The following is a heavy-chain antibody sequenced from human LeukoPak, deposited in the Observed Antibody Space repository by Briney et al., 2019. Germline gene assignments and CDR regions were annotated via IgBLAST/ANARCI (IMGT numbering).Heavy chain of an antibody. Sequence: GGSLRLSCAASGFTFSSYEMNWVRQAPGKGLEWVSYISSSGSTIYYADSVKGRFIISRDNAKKSLYLQMNSLRAEDTAVYYCARARSYYYGSGLRGNYFDYWGQGTLVTVSS. V-gene: IGHV3-48*03. J-gene: IGHJ4*02. D-gene: IGHD3-10*01. CDR2: ISSSGSTI. CDR3: ARARSYYYGSGLRGNYFDY. CDR1: GFTFSSYE.